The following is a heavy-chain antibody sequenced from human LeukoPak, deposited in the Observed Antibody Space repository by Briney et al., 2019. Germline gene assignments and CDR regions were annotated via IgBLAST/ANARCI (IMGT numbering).Heavy chain of an antibody. CDR1: GGSISSYF. J-gene: IGHJ5*02. Sequence: PSETLSVTCTVSGGSISSYFWNWIRQPPGKGLEWIGSIYDSGSTNYNPSLKSRVTMSVDMSNNQFSLKLGSVTAADTAVYYCARESSYLQGWRVGDWLDPWGQGTLVTVSS. CDR2: IYDSGST. CDR3: ARESSYLQGWRVGDWLDP. D-gene: IGHD1-26*01. V-gene: IGHV4-59*01.